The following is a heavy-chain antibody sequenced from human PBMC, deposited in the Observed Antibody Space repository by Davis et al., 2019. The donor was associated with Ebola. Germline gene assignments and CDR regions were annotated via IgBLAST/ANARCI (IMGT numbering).Heavy chain of an antibody. V-gene: IGHV5-51*01. CDR1: GYSFTNIW. J-gene: IGHJ4*02. CDR3: ARRMPDSSGYYFTGADY. CDR2: IYPGDSDT. D-gene: IGHD3-22*01. Sequence: GGSLRLSCKGSGYSFTNIWIGWVRQMPGKGLEWMGIIYPGDSDTTYSPSFQGQVTISADRSISTAYLHWSSLKASDTAMYYCARRMPDSSGYYFTGADYWGQGTLVTVSS.